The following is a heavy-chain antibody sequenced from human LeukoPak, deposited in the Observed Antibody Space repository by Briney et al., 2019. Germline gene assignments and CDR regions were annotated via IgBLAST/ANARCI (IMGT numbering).Heavy chain of an antibody. CDR2: ISGSGGST. D-gene: IGHD6-19*01. V-gene: IGHV3-23*01. CDR1: GFTFSSYA. CDR3: AKTVADEPYYYYYMDV. J-gene: IGHJ6*03. Sequence: PGGSLRLSCAASGFTFSSYAMSWVRQAPGKGLEWVSAISGSGGSTYYADSVKGRFTISRDNSKNTLYLQMNSLRAEDTAVYYCAKTVADEPYYYYYMDVWGKGTTVTISS.